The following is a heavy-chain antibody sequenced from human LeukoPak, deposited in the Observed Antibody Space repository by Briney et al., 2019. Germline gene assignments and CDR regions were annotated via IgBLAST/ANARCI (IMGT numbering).Heavy chain of an antibody. V-gene: IGHV3-9*03. J-gene: IGHJ4*02. D-gene: IGHD3-10*01. CDR2: ISWNSGSI. CDR1: GFTFDDYA. CDR3: AKGDNYGSGTYYFDH. Sequence: GRSLRLSCAASGFTFDDYAMHWVRQAPGKGLEWVSGISWNSGSIDYADSVKGRFSISRDNAKNSLYLQMNSLRAEDMALYYCAKGDNYGSGTYYFDHWGQGTLVTFFS.